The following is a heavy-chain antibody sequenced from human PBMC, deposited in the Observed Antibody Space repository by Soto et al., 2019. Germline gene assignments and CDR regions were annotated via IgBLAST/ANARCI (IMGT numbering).Heavy chain of an antibody. CDR2: ISGSGGST. J-gene: IGHJ6*02. CDR1: GFTFSSYA. CDR3: VKEGGLWFGELTPYYYYGMDV. D-gene: IGHD3-10*01. Sequence: GGSLRLSCAASGFTFSSYAMSWVRQAPGKGLEWVSAISGSGGSTYYADSVKGRFTISRDNSKNTLYLQMSSLRAEDTAVYYCVKEGGLWFGELTPYYYYGMDVWGQGTTVTVSS. V-gene: IGHV3-23*01.